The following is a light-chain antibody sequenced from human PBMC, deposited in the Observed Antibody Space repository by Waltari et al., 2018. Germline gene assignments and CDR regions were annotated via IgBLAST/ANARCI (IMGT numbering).Light chain of an antibody. Sequence: SYVLTQPPSVSVAPVKTARITCGGKDIGSKSVHWYQQKPGQAPGLVVYDDSERPSGIPEGFSGSKSGDTATLTISRVEAGDEADYYCQVYYPNSDHVVFGGGTKLTVL. J-gene: IGLJ2*01. V-gene: IGLV3-21*03. CDR3: QVYYPNSDHVV. CDR2: DDS. CDR1: DIGSKS.